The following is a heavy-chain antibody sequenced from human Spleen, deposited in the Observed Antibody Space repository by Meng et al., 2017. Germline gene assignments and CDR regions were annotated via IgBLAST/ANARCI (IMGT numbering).Heavy chain of an antibody. D-gene: IGHD3-10*01. V-gene: IGHV4-4*02. CDR3: ASSLLISGGSGSYLY. CDR2: IYHSGTT. J-gene: IGHJ4*02. Sequence: QVQLGDAGPGLVKPSGTLSLTGDVSGGSISSSDWWSWGRQPPGKGLEWIGDIYHSGTTNYNPSLKSRVTISVDKSKNQFSLKLTSVTAADTAVYYCASSLLISGGSGSYLYWGQGTLVTVSS. CDR1: GGSISSSDW.